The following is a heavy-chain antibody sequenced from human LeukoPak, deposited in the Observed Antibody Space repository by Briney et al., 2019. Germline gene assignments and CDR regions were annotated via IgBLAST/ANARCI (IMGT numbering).Heavy chain of an antibody. CDR2: INWNGGST. Sequence: PGGSLRLSCAASGFTFSSYSMNWVRQAPGKGLEWVSGINWNGGSTGYADSVKGRFTISRDNAKNSLYLQMNSLRAEDTALYYCARVSSTSNHFDYWGQGTLVTVSS. V-gene: IGHV3-20*04. CDR1: GFTFSSYS. J-gene: IGHJ4*02. CDR3: ARVSSTSNHFDY. D-gene: IGHD2-2*01.